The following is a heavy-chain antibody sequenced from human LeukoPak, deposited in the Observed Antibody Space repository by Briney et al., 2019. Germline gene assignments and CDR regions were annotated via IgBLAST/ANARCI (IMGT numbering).Heavy chain of an antibody. D-gene: IGHD3-3*01. J-gene: IGHJ5*02. CDR3: ARQGVRLPDFWSGPPTNWFDP. CDR2: INHSGST. CDR1: GGSFSGYY. Sequence: SETLSLTCAVYGGSFSGYYWSWIRQPPGKGLEWIGEINHSGSTNYNPSLKSRVTISVDTSKNQFSLKLSSVTAADTAVYYCARQGVRLPDFWSGPPTNWFDPWGQGTLVTVSS. V-gene: IGHV4-34*01.